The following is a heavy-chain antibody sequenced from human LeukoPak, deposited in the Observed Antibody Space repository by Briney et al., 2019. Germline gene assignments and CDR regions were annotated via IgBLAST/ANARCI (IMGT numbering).Heavy chain of an antibody. CDR2: IYPRDGST. Sequence: ASVKVSCEASGYTFTSNYIHWVRQAPGQGLEWMGMIYPRDGSTSYAQKFQGRVTVTRDTSTSTVHMELSGLRSEDTAVYYCARDQEGFDYWGQGPLVTVSS. CDR1: GYTFTSNY. CDR3: ARDQEGFDY. V-gene: IGHV1-46*01. J-gene: IGHJ4*02.